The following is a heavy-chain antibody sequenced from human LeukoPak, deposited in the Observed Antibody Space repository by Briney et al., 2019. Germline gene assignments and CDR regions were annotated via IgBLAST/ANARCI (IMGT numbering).Heavy chain of an antibody. Sequence: PGRSLRLSCAASGFTFSSYAMHWVRQAPGKGLEWVAVISYDGSNKYYADSVKGRFTISGDNSKNTLYLQMNSLRAEDTAVYYCAREEDYYGSGSYYNAFDIWGQGTMVTVSS. CDR2: ISYDGSNK. CDR3: AREEDYYGSGSYYNAFDI. CDR1: GFTFSSYA. D-gene: IGHD3-10*01. V-gene: IGHV3-30-3*01. J-gene: IGHJ3*02.